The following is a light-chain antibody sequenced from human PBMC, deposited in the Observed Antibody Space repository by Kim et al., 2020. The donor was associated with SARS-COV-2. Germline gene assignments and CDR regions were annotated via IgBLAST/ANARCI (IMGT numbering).Light chain of an antibody. CDR3: QAWDSNTAV. CDR1: KLGEKY. CDR2: QDG. Sequence: SVSPGQTASIACSGEKLGEKYACWYQHKPGQSPVLVIYQDGKRPSGIPERFSGSNSGNIATLTIRGTQPMDEADYFCQAWDSNTAVFGTGTKVTVL. J-gene: IGLJ1*01. V-gene: IGLV3-1*01.